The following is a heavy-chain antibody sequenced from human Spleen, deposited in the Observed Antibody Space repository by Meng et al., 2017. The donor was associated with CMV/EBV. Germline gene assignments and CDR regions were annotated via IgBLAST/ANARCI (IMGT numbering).Heavy chain of an antibody. CDR2: VKSKADGGTI. CDR3: TTDVVWELLLSSTTDAFDI. J-gene: IGHJ3*02. D-gene: IGHD1-26*01. V-gene: IGHV3-15*01. Sequence: GESLKISCVASGFTFTNAWMNWVRQAPGKGLEWVGRVKSKADGGTIDYAAPVKGRFSISRDDSKNSLYLQMSSLKTEDTAVYYCTTDVVWELLLSSTTDAFDIWGQGTMVTVSS. CDR1: GFTFTNAW.